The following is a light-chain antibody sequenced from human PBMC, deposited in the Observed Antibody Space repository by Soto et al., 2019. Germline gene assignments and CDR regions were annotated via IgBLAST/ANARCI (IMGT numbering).Light chain of an antibody. CDR3: QQYGSSPYWM. V-gene: IGKV3-20*01. Sequence: EIVLTQSPGTLSLSPGERATLSCRASQSVSSRNLAWYQQKPGQTPRLLIYDATSRPTGIPDRFSGSGSGTDFTLTISRLQPEGFAVYYWQQYGSSPYWMFGQGPEVQIK. J-gene: IGKJ1*01. CDR1: QSVSSRN. CDR2: DAT.